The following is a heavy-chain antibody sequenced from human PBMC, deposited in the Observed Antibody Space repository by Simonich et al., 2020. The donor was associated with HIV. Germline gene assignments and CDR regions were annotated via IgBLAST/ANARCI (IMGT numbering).Heavy chain of an antibody. CDR1: GFTFSSYS. D-gene: IGHD2-2*01. Sequence: EVQLVESGGGLVKPGGSLRLSCAASGFTFSSYSMNWVGQAPGKGLEWVSSISSSSSYIYYADSVKGRFTISRDNAKNSLYLQMNSLGAEDTAVYYCARDGRKGSSTSCSDYWGQGTLVTVSS. CDR2: ISSSSSYI. J-gene: IGHJ4*02. V-gene: IGHV3-21*01. CDR3: ARDGRKGSSTSCSDY.